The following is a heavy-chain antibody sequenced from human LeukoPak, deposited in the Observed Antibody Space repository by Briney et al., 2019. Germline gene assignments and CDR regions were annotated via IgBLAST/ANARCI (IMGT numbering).Heavy chain of an antibody. V-gene: IGHV1-18*01. D-gene: IGHD3-22*01. CDR3: ARDCYYDGRFFDY. CDR2: ISAYNGNT. CDR1: GYTFTSYG. J-gene: IGHJ4*02. Sequence: ASVKVSCKASGYTFTSYGISWVRQAPGQGLEWMGWISAYNGNTNYAQKLQGRVTITTDTSTSTAYMELRGLRSDDTAVYYCARDCYYDGRFFDYWGQGTLVTVSS.